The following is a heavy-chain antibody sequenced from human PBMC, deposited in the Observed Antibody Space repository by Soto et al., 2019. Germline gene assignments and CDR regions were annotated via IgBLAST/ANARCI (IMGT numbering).Heavy chain of an antibody. CDR2: IKSKTDGGTT. V-gene: IGHV3-15*01. D-gene: IGHD2-2*01. CDR1: GFTFSNAW. Sequence: GESLKISCAASGFTFSNAWMSWVRQAPGKGLEWVGRIKSKTDGGTTDYAAPVKGRFTISRDDSKNTLYLQMNSLKTEDTAVYYCTYEYQLLKAFDYWGQGTLVTVSS. J-gene: IGHJ4*02. CDR3: TYEYQLLKAFDY.